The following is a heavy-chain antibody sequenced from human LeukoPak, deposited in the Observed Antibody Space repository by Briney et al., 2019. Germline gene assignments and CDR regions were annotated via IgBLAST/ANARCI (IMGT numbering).Heavy chain of an antibody. CDR2: IKKDGSQK. Sequence: GGSLRLSCVGSGFIFSDKWMSWVRQAPGKGPEWVASIKKDGSQKYYVDSVKGRFTISRDNARNSLYLQMSSLRVEDTAIYSCARVGWELLNLHFDPWGQGTLVTVSS. J-gene: IGHJ5*02. V-gene: IGHV3-7*03. D-gene: IGHD1-26*01. CDR3: ARVGWELLNLHFDP. CDR1: GFIFSDKW.